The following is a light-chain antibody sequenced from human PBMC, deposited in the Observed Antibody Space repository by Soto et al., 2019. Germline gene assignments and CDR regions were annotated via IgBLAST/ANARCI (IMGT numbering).Light chain of an antibody. CDR3: QQRINWPSLT. J-gene: IGKJ4*01. CDR1: QSVSTY. Sequence: EIVLTQSPATLSLSPGERATLSCRASQSVSTYLAWYQQRPGQAPRLLIYDASNRATGIPARFSGSGSGTDFTLTISSLEPEDFAVYYCQQRINWPSLTFGGGTTVEIK. V-gene: IGKV3-11*01. CDR2: DAS.